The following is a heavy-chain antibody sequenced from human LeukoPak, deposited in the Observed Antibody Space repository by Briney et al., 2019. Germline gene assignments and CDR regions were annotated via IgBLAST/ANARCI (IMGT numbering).Heavy chain of an antibody. J-gene: IGHJ4*02. V-gene: IGHV1-8*01. CDR2: MNPNSGNT. Sequence: ASVKVSCKASGYTFTSYDINWVRQATGQGLEWMGWMNPNSGNTGYAQKYQRRVTMTRHTSISTAYMQLRSLTSDDPAVYYCASHRARGRFGALPPLDYWGPGTLVPVSS. D-gene: IGHD3-10*01. CDR3: ASHRARGRFGALPPLDY. CDR1: GYTFTSYD.